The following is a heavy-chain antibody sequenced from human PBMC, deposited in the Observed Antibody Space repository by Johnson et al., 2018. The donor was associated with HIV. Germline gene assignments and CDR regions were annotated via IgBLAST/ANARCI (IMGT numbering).Heavy chain of an antibody. CDR3: RVVGDAFDI. V-gene: IGHV3-30-3*01. Sequence: QVQLVESGGGVVQPGRSLRLSCSASGFTFSSYAMPWVRQAPGKGLEWVAVISYDGSNKYYADSVKGRFTISRDNSKNTLSLQMNSLRVDDTAVYYVRVVGDAFDIWGQGTMVTVSS. CDR1: GFTFSSYA. CDR2: ISYDGSNK. D-gene: IGHD2-15*01. J-gene: IGHJ3*02.